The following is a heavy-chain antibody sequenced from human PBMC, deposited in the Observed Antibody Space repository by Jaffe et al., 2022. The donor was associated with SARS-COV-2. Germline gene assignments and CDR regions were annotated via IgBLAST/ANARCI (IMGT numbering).Heavy chain of an antibody. V-gene: IGHV3-23*01. J-gene: IGHJ2*01. D-gene: IGHD3-16*02. CDR3: AKAPHGGITFGGVIVRSYWYFDL. Sequence: EVQLLESGGGLVQPGGSLRLSCAASGFTFSSYAMSWVRQAPGKGLEWVSAISGSGGSTYYADSVKGRFTISRDNSKNTLYLQMNSLRAEDTAVYYCAKAPHGGITFGGVIVRSYWYFDLWGRGTLVTVSS. CDR2: ISGSGGST. CDR1: GFTFSSYA.